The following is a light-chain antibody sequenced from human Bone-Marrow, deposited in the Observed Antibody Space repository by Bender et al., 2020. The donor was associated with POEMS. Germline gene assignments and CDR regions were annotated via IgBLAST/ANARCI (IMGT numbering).Light chain of an antibody. CDR2: EVS. V-gene: IGLV2-18*02. J-gene: IGLJ1*01. CDR1: SSDVGSYNR. CDR3: SSYTNKRTFV. Sequence: QSALTQPPSVSGSPGQSVTISCSGSSSDVGSYNRVSWYQQAPGTAPKLLIYEVSNRPSGVPDRFSGSKSGNTASLSISGLQHEDEADYYCSSYTNKRTFVFGTGTKVIVL.